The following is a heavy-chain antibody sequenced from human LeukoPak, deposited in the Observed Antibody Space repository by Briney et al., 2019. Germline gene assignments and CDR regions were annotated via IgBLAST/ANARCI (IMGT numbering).Heavy chain of an antibody. CDR1: GGSISSGSYY. D-gene: IGHD5-24*01. V-gene: IGHV4-61*02. J-gene: IGHJ3*02. Sequence: SQTLSLTCTVSGGSISSGSYYWSWIRQPAGKGLEWIGRIYTSGSTNYNPSLKGRVTISVDTSKNQFSLKLNSVTAADTAVYYCAKGRDGYNRDAFDIWGQGTMVTVSS. CDR2: IYTSGST. CDR3: AKGRDGYNRDAFDI.